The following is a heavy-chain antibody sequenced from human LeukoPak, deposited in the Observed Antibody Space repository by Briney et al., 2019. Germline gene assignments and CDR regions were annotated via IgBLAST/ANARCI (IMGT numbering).Heavy chain of an antibody. J-gene: IGHJ5*02. V-gene: IGHV1-18*01. CDR2: ISAYNGNT. CDR3: ANSMGGYSYGTNWFDP. Sequence: ASVKVSCKASGYTFTSYGISWVRQAPGQGLEWMGWISAYNGNTNYAQKLQGRVTMTTDTSTSTAYMELRSLRSDDTAVYHCANSMGGYSYGTNWFDPWGQGTLVTVSS. D-gene: IGHD5-18*01. CDR1: GYTFTSYG.